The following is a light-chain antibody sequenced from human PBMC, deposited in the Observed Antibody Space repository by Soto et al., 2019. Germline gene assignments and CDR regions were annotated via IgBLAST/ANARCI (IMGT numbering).Light chain of an antibody. Sequence: SVLTQPPSVSAAPGQRVTISCSGSSSNIGGNSVSWYQQLPGTAPKLLIYDDDKRPSGIPDRFSGSKSGTSATLGITGFXTGDEADHYCGSWDSSLSAYVFGTGTKVTVL. CDR1: SSNIGGNS. CDR3: GSWDSSLSAYV. J-gene: IGLJ1*01. V-gene: IGLV1-51*01. CDR2: DDD.